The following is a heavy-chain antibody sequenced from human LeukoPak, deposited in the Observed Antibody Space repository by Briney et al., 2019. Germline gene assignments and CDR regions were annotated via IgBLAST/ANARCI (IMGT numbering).Heavy chain of an antibody. Sequence: GGSLRLSCAASGFTFSSYAMSWVRQAPGKGLELVSAISGSGGSTYYADSVKGRFTISRDNSKNTLYLQMNSLRAEDTAVYYCAKDERLMITFGGVINYWGQGTLVTVSS. CDR1: GFTFSSYA. V-gene: IGHV3-23*01. D-gene: IGHD3-16*02. CDR3: AKDERLMITFGGVINY. J-gene: IGHJ4*02. CDR2: ISGSGGST.